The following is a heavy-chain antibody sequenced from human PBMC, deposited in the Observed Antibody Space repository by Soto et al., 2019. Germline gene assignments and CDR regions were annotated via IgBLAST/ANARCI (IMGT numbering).Heavy chain of an antibody. D-gene: IGHD3-22*01. CDR2: ISAYNGNT. V-gene: IGHV1-18*01. Sequence: ASLKVSCKASGYTFTSYGISWVRQAPGQGLEWMGWISAYNGNTNYAQKLQGRVTMTTDTSTSTAYMELRSLRSDDTAVYYCALYYYDSSGYYPALDYWGQGTLVTVYS. CDR1: GYTFTSYG. J-gene: IGHJ4*02. CDR3: ALYYYDSSGYYPALDY.